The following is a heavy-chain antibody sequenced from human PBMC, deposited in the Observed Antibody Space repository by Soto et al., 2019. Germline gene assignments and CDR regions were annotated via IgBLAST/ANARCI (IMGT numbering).Heavy chain of an antibody. CDR2: IYHSGST. Sequence: PSETLSLTCAVSSGSISSSNWWSWVRQPPGKGLEWIGEIYHSGSTNYNPSLKSRVTISVDKSKNQFSLKLSSVTAADTAVYYCARVNHCSSTSCSGGYYYYYMDVWGKGTTVTVSS. J-gene: IGHJ6*03. CDR1: SGSISSSNW. CDR3: ARVNHCSSTSCSGGYYYYYMDV. D-gene: IGHD2-2*01. V-gene: IGHV4-4*02.